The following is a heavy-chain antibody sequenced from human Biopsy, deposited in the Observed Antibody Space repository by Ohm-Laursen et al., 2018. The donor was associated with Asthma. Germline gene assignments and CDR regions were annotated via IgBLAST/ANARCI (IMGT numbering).Heavy chain of an antibody. CDR2: LNPVSGST. Sequence: SVSAFRQPSASTFTVYYAMSPRHAPGHGLEWTGWLNPVSGSTNFALMFQGRLTMTRDRSIGTDYMELRRLTSADTAMYYRARSPYAGDCPFNSWGQGTLLTVSS. CDR3: ARSPYAGDCPFNS. CDR1: ASTFTVYY. V-gene: IGHV1-2*02. J-gene: IGHJ4*02. D-gene: IGHD2-21*02.